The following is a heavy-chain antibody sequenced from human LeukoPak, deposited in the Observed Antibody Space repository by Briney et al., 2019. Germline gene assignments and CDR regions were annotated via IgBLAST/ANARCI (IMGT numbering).Heavy chain of an antibody. D-gene: IGHD3-10*01. CDR1: GFTFSSYS. J-gene: IGHJ4*02. CDR3: ARGSPMVRGVTLFDY. Sequence: GGSLRLSCAASGFTFSSYSMNWVRQAPGRGLEWVSSIGSSSTYIYYADSVKGRFTISRDNAKNSLYLQMNSLRAEDTAVYYCARGSPMVRGVTLFDYWGQGTLVTVSS. CDR2: IGSSSTYI. V-gene: IGHV3-21*04.